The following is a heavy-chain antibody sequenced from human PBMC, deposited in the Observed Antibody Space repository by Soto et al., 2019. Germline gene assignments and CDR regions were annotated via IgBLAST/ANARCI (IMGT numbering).Heavy chain of an antibody. V-gene: IGHV1-8*01. CDR1: GYTFTSYD. D-gene: IGHD3-22*01. J-gene: IGHJ4*02. CDR2: MNPNSGNT. CDR3: ARGLYYYDSSGYSAGDDY. Sequence: QVQLVQSGAEVKKPGASVKVSCKASGYTFTSYDINWVRQATGQGLEWMGWMNPNSGNTGYAQKFQGRVTMTRNTSISTAYVELSSLRSEDTAVYYCARGLYYYDSSGYSAGDDYWGQGTLVTVSS.